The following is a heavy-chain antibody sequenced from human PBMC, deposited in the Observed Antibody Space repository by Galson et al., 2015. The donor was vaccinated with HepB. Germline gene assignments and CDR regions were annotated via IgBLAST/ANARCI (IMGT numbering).Heavy chain of an antibody. D-gene: IGHD3-22*01. J-gene: IGHJ4*02. CDR3: AARGGSYYDSSGYGPEDY. Sequence: SLRLSCAASGFTFSSYAMHWVRQAPGKGLEWVAVISYDGSNKYYADSVKGRFTISRDNSKNTLYLQMNSLRAEDTAVYYCAARGGSYYDSSGYGPEDYWGQGTLVTVSS. V-gene: IGHV3-30*04. CDR1: GFTFSSYA. CDR2: ISYDGSNK.